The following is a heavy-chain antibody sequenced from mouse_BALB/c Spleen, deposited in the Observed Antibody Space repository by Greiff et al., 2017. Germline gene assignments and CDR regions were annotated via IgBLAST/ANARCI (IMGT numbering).Heavy chain of an antibody. V-gene: IGHV1-54*01. D-gene: IGHD1-1*01. CDR1: GYAFTNYL. Sequence: VQLQQSGAELVRPGTSVKVSCKASGYAFTNYLIEWVKQRPGQGLEWIGVINPGSGGTNYNEKFKGKATLTADKSSSTAYMQLSSLTSDDSAVYFCAREKYYGSSDWYFDVWGAGTTVTVSS. CDR2: INPGSGGT. CDR3: AREKYYGSSDWYFDV. J-gene: IGHJ1*01.